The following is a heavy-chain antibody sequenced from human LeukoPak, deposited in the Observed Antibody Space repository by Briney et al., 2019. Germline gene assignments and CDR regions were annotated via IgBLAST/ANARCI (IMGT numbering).Heavy chain of an antibody. J-gene: IGHJ4*02. CDR1: GFTFSSCA. Sequence: GGSLRLSCAASGFTFSSCAMSWVRQAPGKGLEWVSTIIDSGNSIYYADSAEGRFTISRDNTKNTLYLQMNSLRAGDTAVYYCAKDPIFSGSYGVFDYWGLGTLVTVSS. CDR3: AKDPIFSGSYGVFDY. CDR2: IIDSGNSI. D-gene: IGHD1-26*01. V-gene: IGHV3-23*01.